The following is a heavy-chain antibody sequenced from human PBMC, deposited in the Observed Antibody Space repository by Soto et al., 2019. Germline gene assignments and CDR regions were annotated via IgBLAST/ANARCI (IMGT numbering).Heavy chain of an antibody. J-gene: IGHJ6*02. D-gene: IGHD3-10*01. CDR3: PIDVGPWYYASAAPHYYYSGMDV. CDR1: GPTVTSYT. Sequence: GASVKVSCKASGPTVTSYTISWLRHAPGQGHECMCGIIPIFGTANHAQKFQCRVTITADEYASTAHMELSGLRSEDMAVYYCPIDVGPWYYASAAPHYYYSGMDVCGQGATVTDCS. V-gene: IGHV1-69*13. CDR2: IIPIFGTA.